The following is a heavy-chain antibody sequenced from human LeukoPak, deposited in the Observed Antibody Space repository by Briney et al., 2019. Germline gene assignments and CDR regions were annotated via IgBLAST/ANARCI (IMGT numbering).Heavy chain of an antibody. CDR2: IYYSGST. CDR1: GGSITSDGHY. V-gene: IGHV4-39*01. D-gene: IGHD4-11*01. Sequence: PETLSLTCNVSGGSITSDGHYWDWIRQPPGKGLEWIGTIYYSGSTYYNPSLKSRVTTSIDTSKNQFSLKLTSVTAADTAVYFCARRRAGSDYNDYWGQGTLVTVSS. CDR3: ARRRAGSDYNDY. J-gene: IGHJ4*02.